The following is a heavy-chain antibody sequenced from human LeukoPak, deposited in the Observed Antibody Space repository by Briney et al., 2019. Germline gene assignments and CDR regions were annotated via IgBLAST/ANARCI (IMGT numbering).Heavy chain of an antibody. J-gene: IGHJ4*02. CDR3: ARARLAVAGYDY. CDR1: GFTFSSYW. V-gene: IGHV3-74*01. Sequence: QPGGSLRLSCAASGFTFSSYWMHWVRQAPGKGLVWVSRTNSDGSSTSYADSVKGRFTISRDNAKNTLYLQMNSLRAEDTAVYYCARARLAVAGYDYWGQGTLVTVSS. CDR2: TNSDGSST. D-gene: IGHD6-19*01.